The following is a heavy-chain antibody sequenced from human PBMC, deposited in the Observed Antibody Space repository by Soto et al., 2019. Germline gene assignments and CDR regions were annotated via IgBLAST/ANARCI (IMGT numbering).Heavy chain of an antibody. D-gene: IGHD3-10*01. CDR2: ISYDGSNK. CDR1: GFTFSSYA. J-gene: IGHJ6*02. Sequence: HPGGSLRLSCAASGFTFSSYAMHWVRQAPGKGLEWVAVISYDGSNKYYADSVKGRFTISRDNSKNTLYLQMNSLRAEDTAVYYCARDLVPPNGGIYYYYGMDVWGQGTTVTVSS. V-gene: IGHV3-30-3*01. CDR3: ARDLVPPNGGIYYYYGMDV.